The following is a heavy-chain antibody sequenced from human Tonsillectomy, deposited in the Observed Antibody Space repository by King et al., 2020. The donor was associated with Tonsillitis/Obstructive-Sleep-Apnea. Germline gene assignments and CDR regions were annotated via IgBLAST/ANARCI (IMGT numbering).Heavy chain of an antibody. CDR3: ARLGREWSSSPQGDFDY. J-gene: IGHJ4*02. Sequence: VQLVESGAEVKKPGESLKISCTGSGYSFTNYWIGWVRQMPGKGLEWMGIIYPGDSDTRYSPSVQGQVTISDDKSISTAYLQWSSLKAADTAMYCCARLGREWSSSPQGDFDYWGQGTLVTVSS. V-gene: IGHV5-51*01. CDR2: IYPGDSDT. D-gene: IGHD6-6*01. CDR1: GYSFTNYW.